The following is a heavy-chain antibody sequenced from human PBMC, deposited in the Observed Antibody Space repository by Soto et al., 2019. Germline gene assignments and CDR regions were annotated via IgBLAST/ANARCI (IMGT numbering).Heavy chain of an antibody. CDR3: ARGGTGSIDY. CDR1: GGSISSSNW. CDR2: IYHSGST. Sequence: SETLSLTCAVSGGSISSSNWWTWVRQPPGKGLEWIGEIYHSGSTNYNPSLKSRVTISVDTSKNQFSLKLNSLTAADTAVYYCARGGTGSIDYWGQGALVTVSS. D-gene: IGHD1-26*01. V-gene: IGHV4-4*02. J-gene: IGHJ4*02.